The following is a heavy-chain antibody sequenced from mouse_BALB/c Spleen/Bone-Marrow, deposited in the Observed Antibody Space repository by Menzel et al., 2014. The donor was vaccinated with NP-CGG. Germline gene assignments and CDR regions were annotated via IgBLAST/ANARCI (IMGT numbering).Heavy chain of an antibody. J-gene: IGHJ4*01. CDR2: ISSGGTYT. CDR3: ARQGTTVVAPAMDY. CDR1: GFTFSSYG. V-gene: IGHV5-6*02. D-gene: IGHD1-1*01. Sequence: DVKLQESGGDLVKPGGSLKLSCAASGFTFSSYGMSWVRQTPDKRLEWVATISSGGTYTYYPDSVKGRFTISRDNAKHTLYLQMSSLKSEDTTMYYCARQGTTVVAPAMDYWGQGTSVTVSS.